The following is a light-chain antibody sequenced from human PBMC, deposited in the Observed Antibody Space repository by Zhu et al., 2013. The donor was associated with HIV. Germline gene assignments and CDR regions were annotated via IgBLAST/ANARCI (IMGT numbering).Light chain of an antibody. V-gene: IGKV1-6*01. J-gene: IGKJ2*01. CDR2: AAS. Sequence: AIQLTQSPSSLSASVGERVTITCRASHDIRNDLGWYQHKQGEAPKALIYAASTLQSGVPSRFSGSGYGTDFTLTISSLQSEDFATYYCLQDFDHPYTFGQGTKLDLK. CDR3: LQDFDHPYT. CDR1: HDIRND.